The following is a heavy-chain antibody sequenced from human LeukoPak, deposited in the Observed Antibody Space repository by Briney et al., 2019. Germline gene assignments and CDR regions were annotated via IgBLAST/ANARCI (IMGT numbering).Heavy chain of an antibody. CDR3: AKVAADSAWYIDL. CDR1: GFTFSTYS. J-gene: IGHJ2*01. CDR2: ISTSSSYI. Sequence: GGSLRLSCAASGFTFSTYSMNWVRQAPGKGLEWVSFISTSSSYIYYADSVKGRFTISRDNFKKTLYLQMNSLRAEDTAVYYCAKVAADSAWYIDLWGRGTLVSVSS. V-gene: IGHV3-21*04. D-gene: IGHD6-13*01.